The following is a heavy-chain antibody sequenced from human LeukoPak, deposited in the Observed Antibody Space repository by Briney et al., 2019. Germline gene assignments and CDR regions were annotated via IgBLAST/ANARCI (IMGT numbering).Heavy chain of an antibody. CDR3: AREAWDQTGRAPVI. D-gene: IGHD1-14*01. V-gene: IGHV3-30*02. CDR2: IRYDGSEK. CDR1: GFTFSSYG. Sequence: PGGSLRLSCAASGFTFSSYGMHWVRQASGKGLEWVATIRYDGSEKYYAEFVTGRFTVSRDNSKNTLYLEVNGVRAEDTAVYYCAREAWDQTGRAPVIWGQGTRVTVSS. J-gene: IGHJ4*02.